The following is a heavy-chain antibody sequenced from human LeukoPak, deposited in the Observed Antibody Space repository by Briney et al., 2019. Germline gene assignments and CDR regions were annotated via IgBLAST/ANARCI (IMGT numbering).Heavy chain of an antibody. CDR1: GFTFSSYG. J-gene: IGHJ6*03. CDR2: IRYDGSNK. CDR3: AREHHGYAGYYYYMDV. D-gene: IGHD5-12*01. Sequence: GGSLRLSCAASGFTFSSYGMQWVRQAPGKGLEWVAFIRYDGSNKYYADSVKGRFTISRDNSKNTLYLQMNSLRVEDTAVYYCAREHHGYAGYYYYMDVWGKGTTVTVSS. V-gene: IGHV3-30*02.